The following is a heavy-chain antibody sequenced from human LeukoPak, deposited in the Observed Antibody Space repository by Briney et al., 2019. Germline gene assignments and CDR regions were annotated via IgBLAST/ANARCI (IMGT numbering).Heavy chain of an antibody. CDR3: ARDPRRYCSGGGCYHFDY. CDR1: GFTFSSYA. J-gene: IGHJ4*02. Sequence: QPGGSLRLSCAASGFTFSSYAMSWVRQAPGKGLEWVANMKQDGSEKYYVDSVKGRFTISRDNAKNSLYLQMNSLRADDTAVYYCARDPRRYCSGGGCYHFDYWGQGTLVTVSS. V-gene: IGHV3-7*01. D-gene: IGHD2-15*01. CDR2: MKQDGSEK.